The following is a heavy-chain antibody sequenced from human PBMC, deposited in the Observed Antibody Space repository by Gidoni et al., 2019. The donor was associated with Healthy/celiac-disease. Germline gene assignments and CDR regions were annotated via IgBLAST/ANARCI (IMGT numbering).Heavy chain of an antibody. V-gene: IGHV3-30*01. J-gene: IGHJ4*02. CDR1: GFIFSSYG. CDR2: ISYDGRDK. Sequence: QVQLVESGGGVVQPGRSLRLSCAASGFIFSSYGMHWVRQAPGKGLEWVAVISYDGRDKYYADSVKGRFTISRDNSKSTLFLQMNSLRAEDTALYYWARGAGILPGYWGQGTLVTVSS. D-gene: IGHD6-19*01. CDR3: ARGAGILPGY.